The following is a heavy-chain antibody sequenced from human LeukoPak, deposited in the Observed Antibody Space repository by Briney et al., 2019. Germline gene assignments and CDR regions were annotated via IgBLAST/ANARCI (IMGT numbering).Heavy chain of an antibody. D-gene: IGHD3-22*01. CDR1: GGSISSGGYF. CDR3: ASLSGFYLD. V-gene: IGHV4-31*03. Sequence: SETLSLTCTVSGGSISSGGYFWSWIRQHPGKGLEWIGYIYYSGSTYYSPSLKSRVTISVDTSKNQFSLKLNSVTATDTAVYYCASLSGFYLDWGQGTLVTVSS. J-gene: IGHJ4*02. CDR2: IYYSGST.